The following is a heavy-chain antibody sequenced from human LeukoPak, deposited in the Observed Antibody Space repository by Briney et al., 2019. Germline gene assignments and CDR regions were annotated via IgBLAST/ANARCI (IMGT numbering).Heavy chain of an antibody. Sequence: ASVKVSCKASGYTFTGYYMHWVRQAPGQGLEWMGWINPNSGGTNYAQKFQGRVTMTRDTSISTAYMELSRLRSDDTAVYYCASEFYDGDQNLGPFDPWGQGTLVTVSS. J-gene: IGHJ5*02. D-gene: IGHD4-17*01. CDR3: ASEFYDGDQNLGPFDP. V-gene: IGHV1-2*02. CDR2: INPNSGGT. CDR1: GYTFTGYY.